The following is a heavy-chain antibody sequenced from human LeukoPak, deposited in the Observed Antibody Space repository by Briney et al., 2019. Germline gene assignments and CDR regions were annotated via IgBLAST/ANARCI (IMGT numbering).Heavy chain of an antibody. CDR2: INVNNGDT. Sequence: GASLKVSCKASGYTFTGYYMHWVRQAPGQGFEWMGWINVNNGDTRYAQKFQGRVTVTRDTSVSTAYMEVSRLRSDDTAVYYCARDPPTEGWDFDLWGRGTLVTVSS. V-gene: IGHV1-2*02. D-gene: IGHD2-21*02. CDR3: ARDPPTEGWDFDL. J-gene: IGHJ2*01. CDR1: GYTFTGYY.